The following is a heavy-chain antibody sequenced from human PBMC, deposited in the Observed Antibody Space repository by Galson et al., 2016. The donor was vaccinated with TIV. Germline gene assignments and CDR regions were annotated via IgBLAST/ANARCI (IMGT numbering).Heavy chain of an antibody. CDR1: GFTFTNYW. V-gene: IGHV3-74*01. J-gene: IGHJ4*02. CDR3: TRVPFDYYDTSGYSYYFDY. D-gene: IGHD3-22*01. CDR2: INSDGSSI. Sequence: SLRLSCAASGFTFTNYWMEWVRQVPGKGLVWVSRINSDGSSIRYADSVKGRFTISRDNAENKLYLQMNSLRAEDTAVYYCTRVPFDYYDTSGYSYYFDYWGQGTLVSVSS.